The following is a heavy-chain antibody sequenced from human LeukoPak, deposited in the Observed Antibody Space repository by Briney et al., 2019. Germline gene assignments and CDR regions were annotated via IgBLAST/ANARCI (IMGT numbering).Heavy chain of an antibody. CDR3: ARQTGSGLFTLP. J-gene: IGHJ4*02. V-gene: IGHV4-59*08. Sequence: SETLSLTCTVSGGSISSYYWSWIRQPPGKGLEWIGYIYYSGSTNYNPSLKSRVTISVDTSKNQFSLKLTSVTAADTAVYYCARQTGSGLFTLPGGQGTLVTVSS. CDR2: IYYSGST. D-gene: IGHD3-10*01. CDR1: GGSISSYY.